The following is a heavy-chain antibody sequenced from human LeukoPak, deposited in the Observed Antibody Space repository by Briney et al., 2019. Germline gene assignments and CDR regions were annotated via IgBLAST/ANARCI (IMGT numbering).Heavy chain of an antibody. CDR1: GYSISSGYY. D-gene: IGHD6-19*01. Sequence: TSETLSLTCTVSGYSISSGYYWSWIRQPPGKGLEWIGYIYYSGSTNYNPSLKSRVTISVDTSKNQFSLKLSSVTAADTAVYYCARGYSSGWYELWGQGTLVTVSS. CDR3: ARGYSSGWYEL. CDR2: IYYSGST. V-gene: IGHV4-61*01. J-gene: IGHJ4*02.